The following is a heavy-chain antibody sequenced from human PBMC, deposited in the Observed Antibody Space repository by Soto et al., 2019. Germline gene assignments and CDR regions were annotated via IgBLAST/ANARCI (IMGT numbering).Heavy chain of an antibody. V-gene: IGHV3-23*01. CDR3: EKVLGSYTFDY. CDR1: GFTFSTYA. D-gene: IGHD1-26*01. Sequence: PGGSLRLSCAASGFTFSTYAMSWVRQAPGKGLEWVSAITGSGGSTYYADSVKGRFTISRDNSKNMLYLQMNSLRAEDTAVYYCEKVLGSYTFDYWGQGTLVTVSS. J-gene: IGHJ4*02. CDR2: ITGSGGST.